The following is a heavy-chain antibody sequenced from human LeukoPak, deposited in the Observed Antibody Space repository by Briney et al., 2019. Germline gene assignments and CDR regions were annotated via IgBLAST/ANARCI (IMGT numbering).Heavy chain of an antibody. CDR1: GITFSNSA. CDR3: AKDQEGATRS. J-gene: IGHJ5*02. Sequence: PGGSLRLSCVPSGITFSNSALSWVRQAPGKGLEWVSTITKSGDQTHYADSVRGLFTISRDIFKNTLYLQMNSLRAEDTAVYYCAKDQEGATRSWGQGTLVTVSS. CDR2: ITKSGDQT. V-gene: IGHV3-23*01. D-gene: IGHD1-26*01.